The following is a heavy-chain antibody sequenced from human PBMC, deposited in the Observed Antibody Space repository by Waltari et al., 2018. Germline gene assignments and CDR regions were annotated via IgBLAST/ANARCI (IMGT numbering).Heavy chain of an antibody. J-gene: IGHJ4*02. V-gene: IGHV1-2*04. CDR2: MNPNNGGT. CDR3: ARSPEQWLASFDY. CDR1: GYTFTGYY. Sequence: QVQLVQSGAEVKKPGASVKVSCKTSGYTFTGYYIHWVRQAPGQGLERMGWMNPNNGGTNYAQKFHGSVTMTRDTSISTAYLELTRPTSDDTAVYYCARSPEQWLASFDYWGQGALVTVSS. D-gene: IGHD6-19*01.